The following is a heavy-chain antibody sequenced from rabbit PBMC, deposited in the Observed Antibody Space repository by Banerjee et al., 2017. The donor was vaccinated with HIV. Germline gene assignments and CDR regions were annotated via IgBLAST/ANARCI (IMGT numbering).Heavy chain of an antibody. CDR3: ARGGGYAGYGYALNL. CDR1: GFSFSSNA. J-gene: IGHJ4*01. V-gene: IGHV1S40*01. D-gene: IGHD6-1*01. CDR2: IYAGSGST. Sequence: QSLEESGGDLVKPGASLTLTCTASGFSFSSNAMCWVRQAPGKGLEWIGCIYAGSGSTYYASWAKGRFTVSKTTSTTVTLQMASLTAADTATYFCARGGGYAGYGYALNLWGQGTLVTVS.